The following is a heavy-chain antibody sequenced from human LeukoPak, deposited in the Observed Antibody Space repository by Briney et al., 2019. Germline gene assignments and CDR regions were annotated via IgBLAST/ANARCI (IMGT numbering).Heavy chain of an antibody. CDR1: GFTFSSYC. CDR2: IRYDGSNK. CDR3: AKPGYGSSWYDY. J-gene: IGHJ4*02. Sequence: PGGSLRLSCAASGFTFSSYCMHWVRQAPGQGLEWVTFIRYDGSNKYYAGSVKGRFTISRDNSKNTLYLQMNSLRAEDTAVYYCAKPGYGSSWYDYWGQGTLVTVSS. V-gene: IGHV3-30*02. D-gene: IGHD6-13*01.